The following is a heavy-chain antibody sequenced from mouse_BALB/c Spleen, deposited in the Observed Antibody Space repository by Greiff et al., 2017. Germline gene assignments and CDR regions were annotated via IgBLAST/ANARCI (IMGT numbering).Heavy chain of an antibody. Sequence: QVQLKQPGAELVKPGASVKMSCKASGYTFTSYNMHWVKQTPGQGLEWIGAIYPGNGDTSYNQKFKGKATLTADKSSSTAYMQLSSLTSEDSAVYYCARHEDYYGYAMDYWGQGTSVTVSS. CDR2: IYPGNGDT. CDR3: ARHEDYYGYAMDY. CDR1: GYTFTSYN. J-gene: IGHJ4*01. V-gene: IGHV1-12*01. D-gene: IGHD1-1*01.